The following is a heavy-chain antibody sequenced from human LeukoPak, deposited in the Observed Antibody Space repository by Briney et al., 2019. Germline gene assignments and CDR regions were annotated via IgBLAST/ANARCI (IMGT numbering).Heavy chain of an antibody. V-gene: IGHV3-9*01. CDR1: GFTFDDYA. Sequence: GGSLRLSCAASGFTFDDYAMHWVRQAPGKGLEWVSGISWNSGSIGYADSVKGRFSISRDNAKNSLYLQMNSLRAEDTALYYCAKGRASGPWADIAAAGFDYWGQGTLVTVSS. D-gene: IGHD6-13*01. J-gene: IGHJ4*02. CDR3: AKGRASGPWADIAAAGFDY. CDR2: ISWNSGSI.